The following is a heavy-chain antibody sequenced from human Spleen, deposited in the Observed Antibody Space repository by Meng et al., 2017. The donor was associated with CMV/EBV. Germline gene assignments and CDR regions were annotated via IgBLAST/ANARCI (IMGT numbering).Heavy chain of an antibody. V-gene: IGHV1-2*02. D-gene: IGHD3-3*01. Sequence: ASVKVSCKTSGYTFTDYYMHWLRQAPGQGLEWMGWISPNRGGTDYAQKFQGRVTMTRDTSINTAYMELSRLRSDDTAVYYCARDYYDFWSGYWFDPWGQGTLVTVSS. J-gene: IGHJ5*02. CDR3: ARDYYDFWSGYWFDP. CDR2: ISPNRGGT. CDR1: GYTFTDYY.